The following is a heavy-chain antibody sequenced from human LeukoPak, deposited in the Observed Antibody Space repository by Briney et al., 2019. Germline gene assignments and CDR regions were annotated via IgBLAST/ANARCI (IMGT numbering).Heavy chain of an antibody. D-gene: IGHD3-9*01. Sequence: GESLKISCKGSGYSFASYWIGWVRQMPGKGLEWMGIIYPGDSDTRYSPSFQGQVTISADKSISTAYLQWSSLKASDTAMYYCARRAPDFDWLFTSFDYWGQGTLVTVSS. J-gene: IGHJ4*02. CDR3: ARRAPDFDWLFTSFDY. CDR2: IYPGDSDT. V-gene: IGHV5-51*01. CDR1: GYSFASYW.